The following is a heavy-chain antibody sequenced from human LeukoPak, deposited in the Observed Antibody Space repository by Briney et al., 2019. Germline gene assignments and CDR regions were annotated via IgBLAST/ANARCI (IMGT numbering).Heavy chain of an antibody. D-gene: IGHD6-13*01. CDR3: ARLAAAGSPYYYYGMDV. CDR1: GGSVSSSSHY. Sequence: SETLSLTCTVSGGSVSSSSHYWGWTRQPPGKGLEWIGRIYYSGSTYYNPSLKSRVTISVDTSKNQFSLKLSSVTAADTAVYYCARLAAAGSPYYYYGMDVWGQGTTVTVSS. J-gene: IGHJ6*02. V-gene: IGHV4-39*01. CDR2: IYYSGST.